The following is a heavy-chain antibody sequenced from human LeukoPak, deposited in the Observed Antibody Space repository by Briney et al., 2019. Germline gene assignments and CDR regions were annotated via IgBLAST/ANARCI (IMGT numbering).Heavy chain of an antibody. V-gene: IGHV3-30*04. Sequence: PGGSLRLSCAASGFTFSSYAIHWVRQAPGKGLEWVAVISYDGSNKYYADSVRGRFTISRDNSKNTLYLQMNSLRAEDTAVYYCARDRQYCSSTICYGYYFYYMDVWGNGTTVTVCS. CDR2: ISYDGSNK. CDR1: GFTFSSYA. J-gene: IGHJ6*03. CDR3: ARDRQYCSSTICYGYYFYYMDV. D-gene: IGHD2-2*01.